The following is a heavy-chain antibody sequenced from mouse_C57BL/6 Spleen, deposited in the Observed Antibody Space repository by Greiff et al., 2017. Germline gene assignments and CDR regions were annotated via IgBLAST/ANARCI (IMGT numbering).Heavy chain of an antibody. D-gene: IGHD2-1*01. CDR2: IHPSDSDT. V-gene: IGHV1-74*01. Sequence: VQLQQPGAGLVKPWASVTVSCYVSGYSFTSCWLHCVKQRLRQGLAWLGRIHPSDSDTNYNQTLKGKATLTVDKSSSTAYRRFSSLTSEDSAVYYGAISIPDGNYAYWGQGTLVTVSA. CDR1: GYSFTSCW. CDR3: AISIPDGNYAY. J-gene: IGHJ3*01.